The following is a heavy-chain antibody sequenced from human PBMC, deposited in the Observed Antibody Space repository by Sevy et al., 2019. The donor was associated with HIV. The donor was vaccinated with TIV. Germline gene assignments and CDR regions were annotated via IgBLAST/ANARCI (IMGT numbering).Heavy chain of an antibody. V-gene: IGHV3-48*03. CDR3: ARDSGPLAYYCESSGYNDAFDI. CDR1: GFTFSSYE. D-gene: IGHD3-22*01. CDR2: ISSSGSTI. J-gene: IGHJ3*02. Sequence: GGSLRLSCAASGFTFSSYEMNWVRQAPGKGLEWVSYISSSGSTIYYADSVKGRFTISSDNAKNSLYLQMNSLRAEDTAVYYCARDSGPLAYYCESSGYNDAFDIWGQGTMVTVSS.